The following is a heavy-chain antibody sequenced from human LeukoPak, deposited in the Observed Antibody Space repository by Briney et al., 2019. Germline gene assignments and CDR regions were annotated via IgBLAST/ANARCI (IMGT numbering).Heavy chain of an antibody. CDR1: GYKFNNFY. V-gene: IGHV5-51*01. Sequence: GESLKISCHASGYKFNNFYIAWVRQMPGKGLEWVAIIYPGDSDIRYSPSIQGHVTISADKSTSTTFLQWTSLKASDTAMYCCARRHSDSLTGFDFWGQGTLVTVTS. CDR3: ARRHSDSLTGFDF. D-gene: IGHD3-9*01. J-gene: IGHJ4*02. CDR2: IYPGDSDI.